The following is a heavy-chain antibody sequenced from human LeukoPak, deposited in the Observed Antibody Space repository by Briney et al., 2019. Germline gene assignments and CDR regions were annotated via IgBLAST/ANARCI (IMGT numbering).Heavy chain of an antibody. Sequence: ASVKVSCKASGYTFTDYYMHWVRQAPRQGLEWMGWINPNSGDANSAQKFQGRVTMTRDTSISTAYMELSSLRSEDTAVYYCARVVGATNFDYWGQGTLVTVSS. CDR1: GYTFTDYY. D-gene: IGHD1-26*01. V-gene: IGHV1-2*02. CDR3: ARVVGATNFDY. J-gene: IGHJ4*02. CDR2: INPNSGDA.